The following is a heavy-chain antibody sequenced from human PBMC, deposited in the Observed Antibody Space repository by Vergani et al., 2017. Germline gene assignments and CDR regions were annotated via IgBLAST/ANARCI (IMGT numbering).Heavy chain of an antibody. CDR1: GYTFTSYY. D-gene: IGHD2-2*01. V-gene: IGHV1-46*01. CDR2: INPSGGST. CDR3: ARVSRYCSSTSCYVGRDWFDP. Sequence: QVQLVQSGAEVKKPGASVKVSCKASGYTFTSYYMHWVRQAPGQGLEWMGIINPSGGSTSYAQRLQGRVTMTRDTSTRTVYMELSSLRSEYTAVYYCARVSRYCSSTSCYVGRDWFDPWGQGTLVTVSS. J-gene: IGHJ5*02.